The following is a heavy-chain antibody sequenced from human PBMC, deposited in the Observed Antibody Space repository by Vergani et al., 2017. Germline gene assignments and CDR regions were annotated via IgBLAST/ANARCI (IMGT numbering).Heavy chain of an antibody. CDR2: IYYSGST. V-gene: IGHV4-39*01. CDR1: GGSISSSSYY. D-gene: IGHD3-10*01. CDR3: ARVLGYYGSGSYNDY. J-gene: IGHJ4*02. Sequence: QLQLQESGPGLVKPSETLSLTCTVSGGSISSSSYYWGWIRQPPGKGLEWIGSIYYSGSTYYNPSLKSRVTISVDTSKNQFSLKLSSVTAADTAVYYCARVLGYYGSGSYNDYWGQGTLVTVSS.